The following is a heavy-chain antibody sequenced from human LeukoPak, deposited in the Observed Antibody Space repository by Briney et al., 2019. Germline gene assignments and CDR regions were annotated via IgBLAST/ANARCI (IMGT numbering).Heavy chain of an antibody. V-gene: IGHV4-59*01. CDR1: GGSISSYY. D-gene: IGHD6-13*01. Sequence: PSETLSLTCTVSGGSISSYYWSWIRQPPGKGLEWIGYIYYSGSTNYNPSLKSRVTISVDTSKNQFSLKLSSVTAADTAVYYCARWGAAADNWFDPWGQGTLVTVSS. CDR3: ARWGAAADNWFDP. CDR2: IYYSGST. J-gene: IGHJ5*02.